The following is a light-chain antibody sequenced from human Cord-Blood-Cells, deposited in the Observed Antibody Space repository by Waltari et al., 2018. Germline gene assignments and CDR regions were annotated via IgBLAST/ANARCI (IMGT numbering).Light chain of an antibody. V-gene: IGLV2-14*01. J-gene: IGLJ3*02. CDR3: SSYTSSSTPWV. CDR1: SSDVGGYNY. CDR2: DVS. Sequence: QSALTQPASVSGSPGQSITISCTGTSSDVGGYNYAPWYQQHPGKAPKPMIYDVSNRPAGVSNRFSGSKSGNTASLTSSGLQAEDEADYYCSSYTSSSTPWVFGGGTKLTVL.